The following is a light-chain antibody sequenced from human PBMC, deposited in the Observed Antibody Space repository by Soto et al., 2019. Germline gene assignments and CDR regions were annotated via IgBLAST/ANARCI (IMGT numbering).Light chain of an antibody. CDR3: QKYTSVPS. CDR1: QGISNY. J-gene: IGKJ4*01. V-gene: IGKV1-27*01. CDR2: AAS. Sequence: DIQMTQSPSSLSASVGDRVTITCRASQGISNYLAWYQQKPGKIPKLLIFAASTLQSGVPSRFTGSGSGTDFTLTISSLQPEDVATYYCQKYTSVPSFDGGTKVEIK.